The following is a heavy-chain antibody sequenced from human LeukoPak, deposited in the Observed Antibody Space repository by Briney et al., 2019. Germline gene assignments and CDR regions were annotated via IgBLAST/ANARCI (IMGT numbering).Heavy chain of an antibody. CDR1: GGSITSSDYY. Sequence: SETLSLTCTVSGGSITSSDYYWGWIRQPPGKGLEWIGTIYYNGITYYNPSLMRRVALSVDTSKNEFSLKLSSVSAADTAIYHCAREDASMAPGFDYWGQGALVTVSS. CDR2: IYYNGIT. CDR3: AREDASMAPGFDY. D-gene: IGHD5-18*01. V-gene: IGHV4-39*07. J-gene: IGHJ4*02.